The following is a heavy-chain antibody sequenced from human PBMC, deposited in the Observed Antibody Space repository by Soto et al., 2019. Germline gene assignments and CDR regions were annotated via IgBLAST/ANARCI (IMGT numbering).Heavy chain of an antibody. V-gene: IGHV4-31*03. J-gene: IGHJ6*02. CDR3: ARGGPRVATIFRDYGMDV. D-gene: IGHD5-12*01. CDR2: IYYSGST. Sequence: QVQLQESGPGLVKPSQTLSLTCTVSGGSISSGGYYWSWIRQHPGKGLEWIGYIYYSGSTYYNPSLKSRVTISVDTSKNQFSLKLTSVTAADTAVYYCARGGPRVATIFRDYGMDVWGQGTTVTVSS. CDR1: GGSISSGGYY.